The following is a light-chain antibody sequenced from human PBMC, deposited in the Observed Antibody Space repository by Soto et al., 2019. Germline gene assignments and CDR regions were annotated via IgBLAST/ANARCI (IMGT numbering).Light chain of an antibody. CDR1: QSLNNY. CDR2: DAS. J-gene: IGKJ1*01. CDR3: QQYNNWPRT. Sequence: EIVLTQSPATLALSAGKRATLSFRASQSLNNYLGWYQQKPGHAPRLPISDASNRATGIPARFTGSGSGTEFTLTISSLQSEDFAVYYCQQYNNWPRTFGQGTKVDI. V-gene: IGKV3-11*01.